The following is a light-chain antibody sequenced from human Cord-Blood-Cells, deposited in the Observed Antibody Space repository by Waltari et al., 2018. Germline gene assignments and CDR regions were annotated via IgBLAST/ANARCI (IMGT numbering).Light chain of an antibody. CDR3: CSYAGSYTWV. J-gene: IGLJ3*02. CDR2: DVS. V-gene: IGLV2-11*01. Sequence: QSALTQPRPVSGSPGPSVTISCTGTSSDVGGYNYVSWYQQHPGKAPKLMSYDVSKRPSGVPDRFSGSKSGNTASLTISGLQAEDEADYYCCSYAGSYTWVFGGGTKLTVL. CDR1: SSDVGGYNY.